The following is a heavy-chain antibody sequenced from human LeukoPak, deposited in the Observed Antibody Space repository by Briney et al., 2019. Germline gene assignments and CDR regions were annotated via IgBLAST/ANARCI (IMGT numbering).Heavy chain of an antibody. Sequence: SETLSLTCTVYGGSFSGYYWSWIRQPPGKGLEWIGDINPSGSTYYNPSLKSRLTISVDTSKNQFSLKLRSVTAADTAVYDCASARHDITMIVVVMTSVSYYLDVWGKGTTVTV. V-gene: IGHV4-34*01. D-gene: IGHD3-22*01. CDR2: INPSGST. CDR3: ASARHDITMIVVVMTSVSYYLDV. CDR1: GGSFSGYY. J-gene: IGHJ6*03.